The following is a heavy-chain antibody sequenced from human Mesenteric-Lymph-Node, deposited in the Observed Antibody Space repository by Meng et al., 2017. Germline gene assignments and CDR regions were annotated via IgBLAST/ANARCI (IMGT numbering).Heavy chain of an antibody. V-gene: IGHV1-2*02. Sequence: ASVKVSCKASGYTFTGYYIYWVRQAPGQGLEWMGWINPNSGVTNYAQKFQGRVTMTRDTSISTAYMELSGLRSDDAAFYYCARAQTNYYASGTLYYFDHWGQGTLVTVSS. D-gene: IGHD3-10*01. CDR1: GYTFTGYY. J-gene: IGHJ4*02. CDR3: ARAQTNYYASGTLYYFDH. CDR2: INPNSGVT.